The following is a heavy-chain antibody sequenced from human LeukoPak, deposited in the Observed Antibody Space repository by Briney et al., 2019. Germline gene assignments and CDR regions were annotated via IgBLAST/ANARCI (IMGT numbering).Heavy chain of an antibody. CDR2: ISGSGGST. CDR1: GFTFSSYA. CDR3: AKVALSSSWYGGQYYLDY. J-gene: IGHJ4*02. D-gene: IGHD6-13*01. Sequence: GGSLRLSCAASGFTFSSYAMSWVRQAPGKGLEWVSAISGSGGSTYYAASVKGRFTISRDNSKNTLYLQMNSLRAEDTAVYYCAKVALSSSWYGGQYYLDYWGQGTLVTVSS. V-gene: IGHV3-23*01.